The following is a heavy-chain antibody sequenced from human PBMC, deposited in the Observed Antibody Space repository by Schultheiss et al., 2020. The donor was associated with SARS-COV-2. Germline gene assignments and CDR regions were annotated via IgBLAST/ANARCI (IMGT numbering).Heavy chain of an antibody. CDR1: GYTLTELS. CDR2: FDPEDGET. D-gene: IGHD6-6*01. V-gene: IGHV1-24*01. Sequence: ASVKVSCKVSGYTLTELSMHWVRQAPGKGLEWMGGFDPEDGETIYAQKFQGRVTMTEDTSTDTAYMELSSLRSEDTAVYYCATQRLYSSSPGLSWLRWGQGTLVTVSS. CDR3: ATQRLYSSSPGLSWLR. J-gene: IGHJ4*02.